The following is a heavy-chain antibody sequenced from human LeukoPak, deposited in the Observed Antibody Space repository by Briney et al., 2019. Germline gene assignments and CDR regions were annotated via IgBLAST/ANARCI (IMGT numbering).Heavy chain of an antibody. CDR2: ISDSGVSI. CDR1: GFTFSAYE. D-gene: IGHD5-12*01. Sequence: GGSLRLSCATSGFTFSAYEMNWVRQPPGKGLEWISYISDSGVSIHYADSVRGRFSISRDNAKDALLLQMNTLRAEDTAVYYCVRGRHSANNYGGDYWGQGTLVTVSS. V-gene: IGHV3-48*03. J-gene: IGHJ4*02. CDR3: VRGRHSANNYGGDY.